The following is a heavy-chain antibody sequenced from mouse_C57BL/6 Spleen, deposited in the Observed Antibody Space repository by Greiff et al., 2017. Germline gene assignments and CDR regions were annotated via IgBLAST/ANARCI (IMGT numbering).Heavy chain of an antibody. V-gene: IGHV14-2*01. CDR1: GFNFTDYY. J-gene: IGHJ2*01. D-gene: IGHD2-4*01. CDR2: IDPDDGET. Sequence: VQLKESGAELVKPGASVKLSCTASGFNFTDYYMHWVKQRTEQGLEWIGKIDPDDGETKYAPKFQGKAPITADTSTNTAYLQLSSLTYEDTAVYYCASLYYDYDRYFGYWGQGTTLTVSS. CDR3: ASLYYDYDRYFGY.